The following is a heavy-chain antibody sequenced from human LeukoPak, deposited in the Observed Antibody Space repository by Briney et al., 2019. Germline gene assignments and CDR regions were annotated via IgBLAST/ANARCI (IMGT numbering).Heavy chain of an antibody. Sequence: SVKVSCKASGGTFSSYAISWVRQAPGQGLEWMGRIIPIFGTANYAQKFQGRVTITTDESTSTAYMELSSLRSEDTAVYYCARDGDSFSALGYWGQGTLVTVSS. CDR2: IIPIFGTA. V-gene: IGHV1-69*05. CDR3: ARDGDSFSALGY. J-gene: IGHJ4*02. D-gene: IGHD5-24*01. CDR1: GGTFSSYA.